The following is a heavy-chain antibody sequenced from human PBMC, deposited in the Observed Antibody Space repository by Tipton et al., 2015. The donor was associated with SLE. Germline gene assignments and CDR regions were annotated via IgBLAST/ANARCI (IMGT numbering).Heavy chain of an antibody. J-gene: IGHJ6*02. CDR1: GGAFSGYY. CDR3: ARYLCSSATCYGLDV. V-gene: IGHV4-34*10. CDR2: INHSGSS. D-gene: IGHD2-2*01. Sequence: TLSLTCAVYGGAFSGYYLSWIRQPPGKGLEWIGEINHSGSSNYNPSLKSRISISVDTSKNQFSLKLSSVTAADTAVYYCARYLCSSATCYGLDVWGRGTTVTVSS.